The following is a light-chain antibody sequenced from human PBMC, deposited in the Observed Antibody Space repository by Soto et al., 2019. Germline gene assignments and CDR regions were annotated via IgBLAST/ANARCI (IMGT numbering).Light chain of an antibody. Sequence: DIQMTQSPSTLSASVGDRVTITCRASHSISSWLAWYQQKPGKAPKLLIYKASSLESGVPSRFSGSGSGTEFTLTISSLQPDDFATYYCQQYNTYSRTFGQGTKVDSK. CDR1: HSISSW. V-gene: IGKV1-5*03. CDR3: QQYNTYSRT. CDR2: KAS. J-gene: IGKJ1*01.